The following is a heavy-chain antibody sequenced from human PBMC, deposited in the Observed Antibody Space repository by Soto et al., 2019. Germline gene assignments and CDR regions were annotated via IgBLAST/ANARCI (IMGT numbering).Heavy chain of an antibody. D-gene: IGHD3-22*01. CDR2: IYHGGST. J-gene: IGHJ5*02. V-gene: IGHV4-38-2*01. CDR1: GYSISSGYY. CDR3: ARVGPWVPYYYDSSPYTFEYWFDP. Sequence: PSETLSLTCAVSGYSISSGYYWGWLRQPPGKGLEWIGGIYHGGSTYYNPSLNSRVTLSIDMTNNHVSLILNSVTAADTAVYYCARVGPWVPYYYDSSPYTFEYWFDPWGQGTLVTVSS.